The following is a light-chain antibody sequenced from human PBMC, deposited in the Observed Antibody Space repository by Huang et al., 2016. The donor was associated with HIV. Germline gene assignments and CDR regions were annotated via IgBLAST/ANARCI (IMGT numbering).Light chain of an antibody. CDR1: QSIDTS. Sequence: DIQMTQSPSSLSASVGDRVTITCRASQSIDTSLNWYQQKPGKAPKLLIYAASILQSGVPSRFSGSGSETDFTLTISSLQPEDFATFYCQQSYSTPLTFGGGTKVEIK. V-gene: IGKV1-39*01. CDR3: QQSYSTPLT. J-gene: IGKJ4*01. CDR2: AAS.